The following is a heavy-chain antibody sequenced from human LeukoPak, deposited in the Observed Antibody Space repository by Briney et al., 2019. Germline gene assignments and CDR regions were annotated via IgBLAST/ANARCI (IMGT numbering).Heavy chain of an antibody. CDR1: GFTFGDYA. CDR3: TRVGISGWYGGDYFDY. D-gene: IGHD6-19*01. J-gene: IGHJ4*02. V-gene: IGHV3-49*04. CDR2: IRSKAYGGTT. Sequence: GGSLRLSCTASGFTFGDYAMSWVRQAPGKGLEWVGFIRSKAYGGTTEYAASVKGRFTISRDDSKSIAYLQMNSLKTEDTAVYYCTRVGISGWYGGDYFDYWGQGTLVTVSS.